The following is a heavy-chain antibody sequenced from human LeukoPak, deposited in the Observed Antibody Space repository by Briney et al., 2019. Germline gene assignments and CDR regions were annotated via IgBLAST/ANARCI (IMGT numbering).Heavy chain of an antibody. CDR3: ARVCRVATHKPYYYYGMDV. CDR1: GYTFTSYG. D-gene: IGHD5-12*01. J-gene: IGHJ6*02. V-gene: IGHV1-18*01. Sequence: EASVKVSCKASGYTFTSYGISWVRQAPGQGLEWMGWISAYNGNTNYAQKLQGRVTMTTDTSTSTAYMELGSLRSDDTAVYYCARVCRVATHKPYYYYGMDVWGQGTTVTVSS. CDR2: ISAYNGNT.